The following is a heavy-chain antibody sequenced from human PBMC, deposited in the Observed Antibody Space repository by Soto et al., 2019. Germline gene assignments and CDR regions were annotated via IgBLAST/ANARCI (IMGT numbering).Heavy chain of an antibody. CDR2: IYWDDDK. CDR3: AHRVLRTVFGLVTTPALYFGF. Sequence: QITLNETGPTQVKPRQTLTLTCTFSGFSLTTSGVGVGWIRQSPGKPPAWLALIYWDDDKRYSPSLKSRLTITKDTSKNLVVLTMADLDPADTATSYCAHRVLRTVFGLVTTPALYFGFWGQGPPVAVSS. D-gene: IGHD3-3*01. J-gene: IGHJ4*02. V-gene: IGHV2-5*02. CDR1: GFSLTTSGVG.